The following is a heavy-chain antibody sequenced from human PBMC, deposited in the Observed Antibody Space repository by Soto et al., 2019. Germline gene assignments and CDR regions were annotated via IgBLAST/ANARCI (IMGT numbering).Heavy chain of an antibody. Sequence: SETLSLTCTVSGGSISSGGYYWSWIRQHPGKGLEWIGYIYYSGSTNYNPSLKSRVTISVYTSKNQFSLKLSSVTAADTAVYYCARVVLGWLQLDYWGQGTLVTVSS. J-gene: IGHJ4*02. CDR1: GGSISSGGYY. D-gene: IGHD5-12*01. CDR2: IYYSGST. CDR3: ARVVLGWLQLDY. V-gene: IGHV4-61*08.